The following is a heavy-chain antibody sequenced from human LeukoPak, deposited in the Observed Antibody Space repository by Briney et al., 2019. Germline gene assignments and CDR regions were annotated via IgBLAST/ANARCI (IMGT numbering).Heavy chain of an antibody. CDR2: INPSGGST. V-gene: IGHV1-46*01. CDR3: ARDPWSGWSYDY. CDR1: GSTLPSYY. J-gene: IGHJ4*02. Sequence: ASVKVSCKASGSTLPSYYMHWVRQAPGQGLEWMGVINPSGGSTSYAQKFQGRVTMTRDMSTSTVYMELSSLRSEDTAVYYCARDPWSGWSYDYWGQGTLVTVSS. D-gene: IGHD6-19*01.